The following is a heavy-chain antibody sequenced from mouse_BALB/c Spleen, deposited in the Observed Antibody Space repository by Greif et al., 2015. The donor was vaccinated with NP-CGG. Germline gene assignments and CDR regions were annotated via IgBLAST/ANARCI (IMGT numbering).Heavy chain of an antibody. J-gene: IGHJ3*01. Sequence: QVQLQQSGAELVRPGSSVKISCKASGYAFSSYWMNWVKQRPGQGLEWIGQIYPGDGDTNYNGKFKGKATLTADKSSSTAYMQLSSLTSEDSAVYFCAREQGEEGAWFAYWGQGTLVTVSA. CDR2: IYPGDGDT. V-gene: IGHV1-80*01. CDR3: AREQGEEGAWFAY. CDR1: GYAFSSYW.